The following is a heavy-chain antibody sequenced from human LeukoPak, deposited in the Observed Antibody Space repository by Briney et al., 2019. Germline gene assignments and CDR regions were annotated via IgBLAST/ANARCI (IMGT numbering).Heavy chain of an antibody. V-gene: IGHV3-23*01. Sequence: GGSLRLSCAASGFTFGTYSMSWVRQAPGKGLEWVSGISGSGGQTFYADSVKGRFTISRDNSNSFLFLHMDSLRAEDTALYYCAKDMKPDGLWDADYWGQGTLVTVS. J-gene: IGHJ4*02. CDR1: GFTFGTYS. CDR2: ISGSGGQT. D-gene: IGHD1-14*01. CDR3: AKDMKPDGLWDADY.